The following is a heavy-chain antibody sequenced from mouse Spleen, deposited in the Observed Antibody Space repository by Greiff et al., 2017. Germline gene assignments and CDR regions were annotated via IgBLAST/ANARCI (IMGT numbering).Heavy chain of an antibody. V-gene: IGHV1-55*01. CDR3: ARWYGNYLYAMDY. J-gene: IGHJ4*01. Sequence: QVQLQQPGAELVKPGASVKMSCKASGYTFTSYWITWVKQRPGQGLEWIGDIYPGSGSTNYNEKFKSKATLTVDTSSSTAYMQLSSLTSEDSAVYYCARWYGNYLYAMDYWGQGTSVTVSS. D-gene: IGHD2-10*02. CDR2: IYPGSGST. CDR1: GYTFTSYW.